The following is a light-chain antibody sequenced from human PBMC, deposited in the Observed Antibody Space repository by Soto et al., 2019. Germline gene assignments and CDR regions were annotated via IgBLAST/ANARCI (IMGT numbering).Light chain of an antibody. J-gene: IGLJ2*01. CDR3: CSHAGSITPVV. CDR2: EVS. V-gene: IGLV2-23*02. CDR1: SCDVGSYNL. Sequence: QAASVSGSPGQSITISCTGTSCDVGSYNLVSWHQQHPGKPPKLIIYEVSRRPSGASNRFSGSRSGNTASLTISGLQAEDEADYYCCSHAGSITPVVFGGGTKLTVL.